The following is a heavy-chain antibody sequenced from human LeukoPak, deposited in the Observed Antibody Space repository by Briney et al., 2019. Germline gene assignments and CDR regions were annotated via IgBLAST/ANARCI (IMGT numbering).Heavy chain of an antibody. CDR1: GGSISSYY. V-gene: IGHV4-59*08. CDR3: ARTLNWFDP. CDR2: IYYSGST. Sequence: SETLSLTCTVSGGSISSYYWSWIRQPPGKGLEWIGYIYYSGSTNYNPSLKSRVTISVDTSKNQSSLKLSSVTAADTAVYYCARTLNWFDPWGQGTLVTVSS. J-gene: IGHJ5*02.